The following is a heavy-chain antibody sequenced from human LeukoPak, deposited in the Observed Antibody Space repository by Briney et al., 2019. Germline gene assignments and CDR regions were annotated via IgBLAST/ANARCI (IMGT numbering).Heavy chain of an antibody. V-gene: IGHV3-11*01. D-gene: IGHD3-22*01. J-gene: IGHJ3*01. CDR3: ARDHTFDSSGYRGRQIIFDL. Sequence: GGSLRLSCTASGFSLSDYYMTWIRQAPGRGLEWISYISTDDDTVYYADSVKGRFTISTDNAKNSLYLQMNNLRAEDTAFYYCARDHTFDSSGYRGRQIIFDLWGQGTMVTVSS. CDR2: ISTDDDTV. CDR1: GFSLSDYY.